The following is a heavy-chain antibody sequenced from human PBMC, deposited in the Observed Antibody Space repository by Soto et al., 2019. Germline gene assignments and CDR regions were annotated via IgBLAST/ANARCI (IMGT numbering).Heavy chain of an antibody. CDR2: IYYSGST. CDR1: GGFPRRSSYF. Sequence: SQDLSLPRSGSGGFPRRSSYFLCWLLLAPKKGLEWIGSIYYSGSTYYNPSLKSRVTISVDTSKNQFSLKLSSVTAADTAVYYCARPIVLFLFGGYGDHQDVLSVWARGST. CDR3: ARPIVLFLFGGYGDHQDVLSV. D-gene: IGHD3-16*01. J-gene: IGHJ6*02. V-gene: IGHV4-39*01.